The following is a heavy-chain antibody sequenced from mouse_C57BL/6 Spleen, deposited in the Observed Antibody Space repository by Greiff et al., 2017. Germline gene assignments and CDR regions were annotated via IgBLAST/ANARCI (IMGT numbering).Heavy chain of an antibody. V-gene: IGHV1-47*01. CDR1: GYTFTTYP. Sequence: VQLQQSGAELVKPGASVKMSCKASGYTFTTYPIEWMKQNHGKSLEWIANFHPYNDDTKYNEKFKGKVTLTVEKSSSTVYLELSRLTSDDSAVYYCARHCYDYDGGYFGVWGTGTTVTVSS. D-gene: IGHD2-4*01. CDR2: FHPYNDDT. J-gene: IGHJ1*03. CDR3: ARHCYDYDGGYFGV.